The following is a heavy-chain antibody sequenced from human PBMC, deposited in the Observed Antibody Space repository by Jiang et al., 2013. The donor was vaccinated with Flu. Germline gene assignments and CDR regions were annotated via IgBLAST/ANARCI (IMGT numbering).Heavy chain of an antibody. V-gene: IGHV4-39*07. D-gene: IGHD5-12*01. CDR2: ISYIGST. Sequence: LLKPSETLSLTCTVSGGSISSSSYYWGWIRQPPGKGLEWIGSISYIGSTYYNPSLKSRITISVDTSKNHFSLKLSSVTAADTAVYYCARGRGWLRFDYWGQGTLVTVSS. CDR1: GGSISSSSYY. CDR3: ARGRGWLRFDY. J-gene: IGHJ4*02.